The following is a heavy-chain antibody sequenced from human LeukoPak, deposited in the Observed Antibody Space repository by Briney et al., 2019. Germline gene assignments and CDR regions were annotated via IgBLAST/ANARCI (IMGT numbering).Heavy chain of an antibody. CDR2: IYYSGST. V-gene: IGHV4-39*01. CDR3: ARNDYCSSTSCYDPIGDFDY. J-gene: IGHJ4*02. CDR1: GGSISSSSYY. Sequence: SETLSLTCTVSGGSISSSSYYWGRIRQPPGKGLEWIGSIYYSGSTYYNPSLKSRATISVDTSKNQFSLKLSSVTAADTAVYYCARNDYCSSTSCYDPIGDFDYWGQGTLVTVSS. D-gene: IGHD2-2*01.